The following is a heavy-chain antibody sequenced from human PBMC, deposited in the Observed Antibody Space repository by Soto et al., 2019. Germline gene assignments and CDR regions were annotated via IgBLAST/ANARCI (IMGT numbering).Heavy chain of an antibody. J-gene: IGHJ4*02. CDR2: ISGGVDRT. CDR1: GFTFSSYA. CDR3: AKDLISVSPGPDY. V-gene: IGHV3-23*01. D-gene: IGHD1-26*01. Sequence: PGGSLRLSCAASGFTFSSYAMSWVRQAPVNGLEFVSAISGGVDRTYYADSVKGGFTVSRGNSENALFLQLKSLRDDGTAVYFCAKDLISVSPGPDYWGQGTLVTVSS.